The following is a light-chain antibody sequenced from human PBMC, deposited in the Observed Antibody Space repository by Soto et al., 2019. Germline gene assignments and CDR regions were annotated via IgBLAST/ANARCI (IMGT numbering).Light chain of an antibody. CDR1: QSVNRN. CDR2: AAS. J-gene: IGKJ1*01. CDR3: QQYNNWWT. Sequence: EIVMTQSPATLSVSPGERATLSCRASQSVNRNLAWYQQKPGQAPRLLISAASTRATGIPARFSGSGSETEFTLNISSLQSEDFAVYYCQQYNNWWTFGQGTKVEMK. V-gene: IGKV3-15*01.